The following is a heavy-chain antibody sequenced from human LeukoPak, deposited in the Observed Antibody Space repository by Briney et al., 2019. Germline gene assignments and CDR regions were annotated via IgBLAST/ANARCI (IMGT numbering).Heavy chain of an antibody. D-gene: IGHD6-6*01. CDR3: ARSWGSSSFLDY. V-gene: IGHV1-8*01. CDR2: MNPNSGNT. Sequence: ASVKVSCKASEYTFTSYDINWVRQATGQGLEWMGWMNPNSGNTGYAQRFQGRVTMTRNTSISTAYMELSSLTSEDTAVYYCARSWGSSSFLDYWGQGTLVTVSS. CDR1: EYTFTSYD. J-gene: IGHJ4*02.